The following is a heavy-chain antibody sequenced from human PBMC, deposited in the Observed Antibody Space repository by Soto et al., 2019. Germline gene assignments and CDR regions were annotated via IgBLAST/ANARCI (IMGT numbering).Heavy chain of an antibody. V-gene: IGHV4-34*01. D-gene: IGHD3-10*01. CDR1: GGSLSGNY. CDR2: INYSGST. Sequence: SETLSLTCAVYGGSLSGNYWTWIRQPPGKGLEWIGNINYSGSTIYNPSLKSRVTMSVGTSNNRFFLDLSSVTAADTAVYYCAREFRMVRGVSMFYYYGMDVWGQWTTVTVSS. CDR3: AREFRMVRGVSMFYYYGMDV. J-gene: IGHJ6*02.